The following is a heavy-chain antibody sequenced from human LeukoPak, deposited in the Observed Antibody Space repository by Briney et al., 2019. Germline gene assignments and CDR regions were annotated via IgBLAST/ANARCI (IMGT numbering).Heavy chain of an antibody. J-gene: IGHJ4*02. CDR2: ISGSGGST. Sequence: GGSLRLSCAASGFTFSSYGMTWVRQARGKGLEWVSAISGSGGSTYYADSVKGRFTISRDNPKNTLFLHMNSLRAEDTAVYYCADYVDAATESTIDYCGQGTLVTASS. V-gene: IGHV3-23*01. CDR3: ADYVDAATESTIDY. CDR1: GFTFSSYG. D-gene: IGHD2/OR15-2a*01.